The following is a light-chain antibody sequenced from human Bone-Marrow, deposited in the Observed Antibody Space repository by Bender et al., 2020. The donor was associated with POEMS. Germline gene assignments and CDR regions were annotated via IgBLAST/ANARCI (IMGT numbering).Light chain of an antibody. Sequence: QFALSQPASVAGSPGQSITISCTGTTTDVDFYNFVSWYQHPPGKAPKLIIYEVTKRPSGVSSRFSGSKPANTASLTISGLQSEDEADYFCCSSARSNWVFGGGTKLTVV. CDR2: EVT. V-gene: IGLV2-23*02. J-gene: IGLJ3*02. CDR3: CSSARSNWV. CDR1: TTDVDFYNF.